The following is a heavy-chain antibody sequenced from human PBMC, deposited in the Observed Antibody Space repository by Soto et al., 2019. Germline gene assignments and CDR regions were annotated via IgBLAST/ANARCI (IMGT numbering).Heavy chain of an antibody. V-gene: IGHV1-18*01. Sequence: ASVKVSCKASGYTFTSYGISWVRQAPGQGLEWMGWISAYNGNTNYAQKLQGRVTMTRDTSASTAYMELSSLRSEDTAVYYCARDRSLYDFWSGYWFDPWGQGTLVTVSS. CDR2: ISAYNGNT. CDR3: ARDRSLYDFWSGYWFDP. D-gene: IGHD3-3*01. CDR1: GYTFTSYG. J-gene: IGHJ5*02.